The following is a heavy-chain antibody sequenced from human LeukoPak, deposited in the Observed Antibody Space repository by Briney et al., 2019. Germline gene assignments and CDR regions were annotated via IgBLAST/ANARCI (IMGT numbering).Heavy chain of an antibody. CDR3: AREAREIYYYYYYMDV. CDR2: IYTSGST. V-gene: IGHV4-61*02. CDR1: GGSISSGSYY. Sequence: PSETLSLTCTVSGGSISSGSYYWSWIRQPAGKGLEWIGRIYTSGSTNYNPSLKSRVTISVDTSKNQFSLKLSSVTAADTAVYYCAREAREIYYYYYYMDVWGKGTTVTVSS. D-gene: IGHD1-26*01. J-gene: IGHJ6*03.